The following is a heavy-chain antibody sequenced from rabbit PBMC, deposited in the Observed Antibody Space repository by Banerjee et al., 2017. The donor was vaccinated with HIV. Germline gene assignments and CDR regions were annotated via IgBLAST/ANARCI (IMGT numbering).Heavy chain of an antibody. V-gene: IGHV1S45*01. CDR1: GFSFSGRYV. J-gene: IGHJ4*01. D-gene: IGHD4-1*01. Sequence: QEQLVESGGGLVQPEGSLTLTCKASGFSFSGRYVMSWVRQAPGKGLEWIGCIGSNSDNTVYATWAKGLFTLCRTAATPLDLKITSLTDADTATNFCIREVAAKFNLRGPVTLVTVS. CDR3: IREVAAKFNL. CDR2: IGSNSDNT.